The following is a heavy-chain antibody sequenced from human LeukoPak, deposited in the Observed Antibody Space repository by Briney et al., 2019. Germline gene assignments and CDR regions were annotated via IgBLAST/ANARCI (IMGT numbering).Heavy chain of an antibody. J-gene: IGHJ4*02. Sequence: GGSLRLSCQASGLDFSDYIMSWVRQAPGKGLEWIAFIRSSHHGATREYAASVKGRFIISRDDSKNIAYLEMESLQTEDTGVYFCTRDRGGRWFGELLGFDNWGQGTLLTVSS. CDR2: IRSSHHGATR. CDR3: TRDRGGRWFGELLGFDN. V-gene: IGHV3-49*04. D-gene: IGHD3-10*01. CDR1: GLDFSDYI.